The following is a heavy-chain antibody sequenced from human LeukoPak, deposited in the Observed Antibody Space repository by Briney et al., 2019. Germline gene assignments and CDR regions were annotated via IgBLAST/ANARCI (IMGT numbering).Heavy chain of an antibody. D-gene: IGHD5-18*01. Sequence: SETLSLTCTVSGGSISSGIYYWSWIPQPAGKGLEWIGRIYTSGSTNYNPSLKSRVTISLDTSKNQVSLKLKSVTATDTAVYYCARDVNIAMGEYWGQGTLVAVSS. CDR3: ARDVNIAMGEY. V-gene: IGHV4-61*02. CDR2: IYTSGST. CDR1: GGSISSGIYY. J-gene: IGHJ4*02.